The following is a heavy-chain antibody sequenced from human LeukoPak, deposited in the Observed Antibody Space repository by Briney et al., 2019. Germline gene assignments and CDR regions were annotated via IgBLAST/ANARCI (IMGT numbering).Heavy chain of an antibody. D-gene: IGHD6-13*01. CDR1: GLTFSSYA. CDR3: ARDLVAAAGYGPHYFDY. Sequence: PSGRSLRLSCAASGLTFSSYAMHWVRHAPGKGLEWVAVISYDGSNKYYADSVKGRLTMSRDNSKNTLYLQMNSLRAEDTAVYYCARDLVAAAGYGPHYFDYWGQGTLVTVSS. V-gene: IGHV3-30-3*01. CDR2: ISYDGSNK. J-gene: IGHJ4*02.